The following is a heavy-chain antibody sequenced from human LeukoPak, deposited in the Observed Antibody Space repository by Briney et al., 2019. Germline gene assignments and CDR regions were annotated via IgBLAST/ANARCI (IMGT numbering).Heavy chain of an antibody. D-gene: IGHD5-18*01. CDR1: GFTFSSYA. Sequence: PGGSLRLSCAASGFTFSSYAMSWVRQAPGKGLEWVSAISGSGGSTYYADSVKGRFTISRDNSKNTLYLQMNSLRAEDTAVYYCAKGVSRRYSYGYNFDYWGQGTLVTVSS. V-gene: IGHV3-23*01. CDR2: ISGSGGST. CDR3: AKGVSRRYSYGYNFDY. J-gene: IGHJ4*02.